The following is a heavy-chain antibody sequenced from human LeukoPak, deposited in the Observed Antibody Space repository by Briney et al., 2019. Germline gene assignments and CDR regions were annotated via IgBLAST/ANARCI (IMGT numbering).Heavy chain of an antibody. J-gene: IGHJ4*02. Sequence: SETLSLTCTVSGGSISSGDYYWSWIRPPPGKGLEWIGYIYYSGSTYYNPSLKGRVTISVGTSKNQFSLKLSSVTAADTAVYYCAREGQGSTHFDYWGQGTLVTVSS. CDR3: AREGQGSTHFDY. V-gene: IGHV4-30-4*08. CDR1: GGSISSGDYY. CDR2: IYYSGST. D-gene: IGHD2-2*01.